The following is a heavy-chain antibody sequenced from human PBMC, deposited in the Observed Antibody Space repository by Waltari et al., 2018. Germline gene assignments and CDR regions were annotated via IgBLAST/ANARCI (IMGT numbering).Heavy chain of an antibody. D-gene: IGHD6-13*01. J-gene: IGHJ6*02. CDR2: ISSSSSYI. CDR1: GFTFSSYS. Sequence: EVQLVESGGGLVKPGGSLRLSCAASGFTFSSYSMNWVRQAPGKGLEWVSSISSSSSYIYYADSVKGRFTISRDNAKNSLYLQMNSLRAEDTAVYYCARVWQQLVEAPPYYYGMDVWGQGP. CDR3: ARVWQQLVEAPPYYYGMDV. V-gene: IGHV3-21*01.